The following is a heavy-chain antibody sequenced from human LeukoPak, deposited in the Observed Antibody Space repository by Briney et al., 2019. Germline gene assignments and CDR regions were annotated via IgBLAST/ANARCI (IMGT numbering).Heavy chain of an antibody. CDR3: ATVQGPYTSIWNIYGRDV. Sequence: PGASVKVSCKVSGYTLTELSMHWVRQAPGKGLEWMGGFDPEDGETIYAQKFQGRVTMTEDTSTDTAYMELSSLRSEDTAVYYCATVQGPYTSIWNIYGRDVWVQGTTVSVSS. D-gene: IGHD6-13*01. CDR1: GYTLTELS. J-gene: IGHJ6*02. CDR2: FDPEDGET. V-gene: IGHV1-24*01.